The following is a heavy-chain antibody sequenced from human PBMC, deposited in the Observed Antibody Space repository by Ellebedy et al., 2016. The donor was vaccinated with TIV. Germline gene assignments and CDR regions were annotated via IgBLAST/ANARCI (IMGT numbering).Heavy chain of an antibody. CDR3: AGGYCTSTSCRKNTDS. CDR2: ISGSGGST. CDR1: GFTFSTYA. D-gene: IGHD2-2*01. Sequence: GGSLRLXXAASGFTFSTYAMSWVRQAPGKRLEWVSAISGSGGSTYYADSVKGRFTISRDNSKYTLYLQMNSLRAEDTAVYYCAGGYCTSTSCRKNTDSWGQGTLVTVSS. V-gene: IGHV3-23*01. J-gene: IGHJ4*02.